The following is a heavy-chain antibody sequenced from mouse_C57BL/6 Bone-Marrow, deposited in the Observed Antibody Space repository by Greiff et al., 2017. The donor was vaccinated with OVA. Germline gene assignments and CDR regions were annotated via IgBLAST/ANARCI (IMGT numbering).Heavy chain of an antibody. CDR2: IYPGSGNT. D-gene: IGHD1-1*01. V-gene: IGHV1-66*01. CDR1: GYSFTSYY. Sequence: VQLQESGPELVKPGASVKISCKASGYSFTSYYIHWVKQRPGQGLEWIGWIYPGSGNTKYNEKFKGKATLTADTSSSTAYMQLSSLTSEDSAVYYCASDLYYYGAWFAYWGQGTLVTVSA. J-gene: IGHJ3*01. CDR3: ASDLYYYGAWFAY.